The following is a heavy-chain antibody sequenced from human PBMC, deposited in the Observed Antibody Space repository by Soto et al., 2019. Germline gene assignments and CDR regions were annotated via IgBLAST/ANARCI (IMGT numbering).Heavy chain of an antibody. J-gene: IGHJ4*02. CDR2: INVYNGNT. CDR1: GYTFTSYG. Sequence: QVQLVQSGAEVKKPGASVKVSCTASGYTFTSYGISWVRQAPGQGLEWMGWINVYNGNTNYPQKLHGRVIMTTDTSTSTAYLDLRSLRGDGTAVYFCARDTSRGEYDYWGQGTLVSVSS. D-gene: IGHD3-10*01. V-gene: IGHV1-18*01. CDR3: ARDTSRGEYDY.